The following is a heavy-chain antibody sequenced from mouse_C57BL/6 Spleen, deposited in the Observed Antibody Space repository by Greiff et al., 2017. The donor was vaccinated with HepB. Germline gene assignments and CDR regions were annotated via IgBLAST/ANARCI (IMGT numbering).Heavy chain of an antibody. CDR3: AREEAYAMITYYFDY. Sequence: ESGPGLVKPSQSLSLTCSVTGYSITSGYYWNWIRQFPGNKLEWMGYISYDGSNNYNPSLKNRISITRDTSKNQFFLKLNSVTTEDTATYYCAREEAYAMITYYFDYWGQGTTLTVSS. D-gene: IGHD2-4*01. J-gene: IGHJ2*01. CDR2: ISYDGSN. CDR1: GYSITSGYY. V-gene: IGHV3-6*01.